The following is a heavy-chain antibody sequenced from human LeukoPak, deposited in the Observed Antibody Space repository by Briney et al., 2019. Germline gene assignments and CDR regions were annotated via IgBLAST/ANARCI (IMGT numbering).Heavy chain of an antibody. V-gene: IGHV3-7*01. CDR3: ATRNNFEY. Sequence: GGSLRLSCTVSGFPFSGHSMNWVRQAPGKGLEWVANIKYDGSQKGYVASVEGRFTISRDNAKQSVYLQMNSLRAEDTAVYYCATRNNFEYWGQGILVTVSS. CDR1: GFPFSGHS. J-gene: IGHJ4*02. D-gene: IGHD1/OR15-1a*01. CDR2: IKYDGSQK.